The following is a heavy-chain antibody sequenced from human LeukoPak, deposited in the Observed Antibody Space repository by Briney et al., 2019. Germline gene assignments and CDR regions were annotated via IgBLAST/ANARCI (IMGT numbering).Heavy chain of an antibody. CDR3: ARDNRYYYDSSGYAYYYGMDV. V-gene: IGHV3-7*01. Sequence: GGSLRLSCAASGFTFSSYWMSWVRQAPGKGLEWVANIKQDGSEKYYVDSVKGRFTISRDNAKNSLYLQMNSLRAEDTAVYYCARDNRYYYDSSGYAYYYGMDVWGQGTTVTVSS. D-gene: IGHD3-22*01. J-gene: IGHJ6*02. CDR1: GFTFSSYW. CDR2: IKQDGSEK.